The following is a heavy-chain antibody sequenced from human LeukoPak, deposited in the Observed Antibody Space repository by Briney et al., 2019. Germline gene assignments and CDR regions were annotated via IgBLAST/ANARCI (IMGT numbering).Heavy chain of an antibody. CDR2: IWYDGSNK. D-gene: IGHD3-10*01. J-gene: IGHJ3*02. V-gene: IGHV3-33*01. CDR1: GFTFSRYG. CDR3: ARGSWFGELVSAFDI. Sequence: PGRSLRLSCAASGFTFSRYGVLWVRQAPGEGLEWVAVIWYDGSNKYYAGSVKGRFTISRDNSKNTLYLQMNSLRAEDTAVYYCARGSWFGELVSAFDIWGQGTMVTVSS.